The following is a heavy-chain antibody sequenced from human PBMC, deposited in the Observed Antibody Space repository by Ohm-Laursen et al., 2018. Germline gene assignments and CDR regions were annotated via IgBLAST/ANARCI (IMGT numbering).Heavy chain of an antibody. J-gene: IGHJ5*02. CDR3: ARGSSSSWYRRWFDP. V-gene: IGHV1-8*01. CDR2: MNPHSGDT. D-gene: IGHD6-13*01. CDR1: GYTFTNYH. Sequence: AALVKVSCKASGYTFTNYHINWVRQATGQGLEWMGWMNPHSGDTGYAQKFQGRVTVTRDTSISTAYMELSSLRSEDTAVYYCARGSSSSWYRRWFDPWGQGTLVAVSS.